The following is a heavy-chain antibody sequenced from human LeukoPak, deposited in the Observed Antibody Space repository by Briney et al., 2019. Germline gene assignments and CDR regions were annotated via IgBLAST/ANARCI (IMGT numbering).Heavy chain of an antibody. V-gene: IGHV4-59*08. CDR1: GGSISTYY. CDR3: ATGSPERQPHFFDY. CDR2: IYSSGTT. J-gene: IGHJ4*02. Sequence: KPSETLSLTCTVSGGSISTYYWTWIRQPPGKGLEWVGYIYSSGTTNYNPSLNSRVTISLDTSKNQFSLNLRSVTAADTAVYYCATGSPERQPHFFDYWGQGTLVTVSS. D-gene: IGHD6-13*01.